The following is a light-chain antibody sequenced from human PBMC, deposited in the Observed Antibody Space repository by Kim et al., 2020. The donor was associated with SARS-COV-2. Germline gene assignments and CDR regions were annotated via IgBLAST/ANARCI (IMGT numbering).Light chain of an antibody. Sequence: SYELTQPPSVSVAPGKTARITCGGNNIGSKSVNWYQQKPGQAPVLVIYYDSDRPSGIPERFSGSNSGNTATLTISRVEAGDEAVYYCQVWDSSSDHRVFGGGTQLTVL. CDR1: NIGSKS. CDR3: QVWDSSSDHRV. CDR2: YDS. V-gene: IGLV3-21*04. J-gene: IGLJ3*02.